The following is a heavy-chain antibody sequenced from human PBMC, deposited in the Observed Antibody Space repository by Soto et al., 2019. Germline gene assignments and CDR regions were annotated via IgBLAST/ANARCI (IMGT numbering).Heavy chain of an antibody. D-gene: IGHD2-21*01. CDR2: IIPILGIA. CDR3: ATSYCGGDCYYGMDV. J-gene: IGHJ6*02. Sequence: QVQLVQSGAAVKKPGSSVKVSCKASGGTFSSYTISWVRQAPGQGLEWMGRIIPILGIANYAQKFQGRVTITADKSTSTAYMELSSLRSEDTAVYYCATSYCGGDCYYGMDVWGQGTTVTVSS. CDR1: GGTFSSYT. V-gene: IGHV1-69*02.